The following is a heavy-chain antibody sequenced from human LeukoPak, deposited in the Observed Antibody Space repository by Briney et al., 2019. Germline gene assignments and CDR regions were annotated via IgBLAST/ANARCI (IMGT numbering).Heavy chain of an antibody. CDR3: ARDGTPYYYDSSDDAFDI. J-gene: IGHJ3*02. V-gene: IGHV3-21*01. CDR2: ISSSSSYI. Sequence: GGSLRLSCAASGFTFSSYSMNWVRQAPGKGLEWVSSISSSSSYIYYADFVKGRFTISRDNAKNSLYLQMNSLRAEDTAVYYCARDGTPYYYDSSDDAFDIWGQGTMVTVSS. D-gene: IGHD3-22*01. CDR1: GFTFSSYS.